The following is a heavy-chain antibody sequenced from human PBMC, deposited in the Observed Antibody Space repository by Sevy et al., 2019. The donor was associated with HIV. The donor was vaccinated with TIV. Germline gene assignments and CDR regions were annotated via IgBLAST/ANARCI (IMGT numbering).Heavy chain of an antibody. CDR1: GFTFDMYW. J-gene: IGHJ4*02. Sequence: GGSLRLSCDASGFTFDMYWMQWVRQAPGKGLEWVANIRQDGNEIYYAASVRGRFTISRDNAKGSLYLQMNNLRVEDTATYYCARPYFDLWGQGTLVTVSS. CDR2: IRQDGNEI. V-gene: IGHV3-7*03. CDR3: ARPYFDL.